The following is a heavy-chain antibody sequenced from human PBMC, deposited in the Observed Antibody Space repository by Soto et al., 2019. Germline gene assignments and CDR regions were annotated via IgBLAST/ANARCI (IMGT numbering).Heavy chain of an antibody. D-gene: IGHD6-13*01. CDR3: ARRGPGTYFDY. Sequence: GGSLSLSCAASGFTFSSYAMRWVRQAPGKGLEWVSAISGSGGSTYYADSVKGRFTISRDNSKHTLYLQMNSLRAEDTAVYYCARRGPGTYFDYWGQGTLVTVSS. CDR1: GFTFSSYA. J-gene: IGHJ4*02. CDR2: ISGSGGST. V-gene: IGHV3-23*01.